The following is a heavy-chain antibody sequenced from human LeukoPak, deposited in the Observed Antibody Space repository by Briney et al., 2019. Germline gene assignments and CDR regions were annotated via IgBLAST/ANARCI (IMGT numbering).Heavy chain of an antibody. D-gene: IGHD4-17*01. Sequence: ASVKVSCKASGYTFTGYYMHWVRQAPGQGLEWMGWINPNSGGTNYAQKFQGRVTMTRDTSISAAYMELSRLRSDDTAVYYCARSGDYLNWFDPWGQGTLVTVSS. CDR2: INPNSGGT. J-gene: IGHJ5*02. CDR3: ARSGDYLNWFDP. V-gene: IGHV1-2*02. CDR1: GYTFTGYY.